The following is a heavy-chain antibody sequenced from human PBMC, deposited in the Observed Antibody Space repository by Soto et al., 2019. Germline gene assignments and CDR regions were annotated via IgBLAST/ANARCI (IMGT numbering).Heavy chain of an antibody. V-gene: IGHV4-30-4*01. J-gene: IGHJ4*02. D-gene: IGHD3-10*01. CDR2: IYYSGST. CDR3: ARDHYGSGSYNY. Sequence: LSLTCTVSGGSISSGDYYWSWIRQPPGKGLEWIGYIYYSGSTYYNPSLKSRVTISVDTSKNQFSLKLSSVTAADTAVYYCARDHYGSGSYNYWGQGTLVTVSS. CDR1: GGSISSGDYY.